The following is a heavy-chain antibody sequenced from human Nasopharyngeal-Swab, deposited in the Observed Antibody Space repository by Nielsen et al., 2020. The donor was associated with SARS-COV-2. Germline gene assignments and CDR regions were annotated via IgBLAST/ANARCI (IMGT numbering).Heavy chain of an antibody. D-gene: IGHD1-26*01. Sequence: GESLKISCAGSGFSFNSYSMIWVRKVPGEGLEWVSSISGSGSYVYYADSVKGGFTISKDSAKNSLYLQMNSLRAEDTAVYFCARIAGRGSIYYYYMDVLGTGTTVTVSS. CDR3: ARIAGRGSIYYYYMDV. CDR2: ISGSGSYV. CDR1: GFSFNSYS. J-gene: IGHJ6*03. V-gene: IGHV3-21*01.